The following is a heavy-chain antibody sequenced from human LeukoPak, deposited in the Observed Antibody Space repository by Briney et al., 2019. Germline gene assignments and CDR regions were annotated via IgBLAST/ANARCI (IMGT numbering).Heavy chain of an antibody. CDR1: GFAFSTNW. Sequence: GGSLRLSCAASGFAFSTNWMHWARQAPGKGLEWVAVISYDGSNKYYADSVKGRFTISRDNSKNTLYLQMNSLRAEDTAVYYCARDGSSSGWYTYYYYYGMDVWGQGTTVTVSS. CDR3: ARDGSSSGWYTYYYYYGMDV. J-gene: IGHJ6*02. D-gene: IGHD6-19*01. CDR2: ISYDGSNK. V-gene: IGHV3-30-3*01.